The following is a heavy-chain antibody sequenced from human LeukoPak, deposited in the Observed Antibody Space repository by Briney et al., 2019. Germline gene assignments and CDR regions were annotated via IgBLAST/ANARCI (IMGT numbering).Heavy chain of an antibody. J-gene: IGHJ4*02. CDR1: GFTFSSYG. V-gene: IGHV3-30*18. Sequence: PGGSLRLSCAASGFTFSSYGMHWVRQAPGKGVEWVAVISYDGSNKYYADSVKGRFTISRDNSKNTLYLQMNSLRAEDTAVYYCAKDVSRGYSYGPDYWGQGTLVTVSS. CDR2: ISYDGSNK. D-gene: IGHD5-18*01. CDR3: AKDVSRGYSYGPDY.